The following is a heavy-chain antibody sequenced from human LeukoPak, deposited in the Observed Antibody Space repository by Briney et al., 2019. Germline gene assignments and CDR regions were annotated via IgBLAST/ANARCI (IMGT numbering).Heavy chain of an antibody. Sequence: PSETLSLTCAVYGGSFSGYYWSWIRQPPGKGLEWIGEINHSGSTNYNPSLKSRVTISVDTSKNQFSLKLSSVTAADTAVYYCARVPRGYFDYWGQGTLVTVSS. V-gene: IGHV4-34*01. CDR2: INHSGST. CDR1: GGSFSGYY. D-gene: IGHD1-26*01. J-gene: IGHJ4*02. CDR3: ARVPRGYFDY.